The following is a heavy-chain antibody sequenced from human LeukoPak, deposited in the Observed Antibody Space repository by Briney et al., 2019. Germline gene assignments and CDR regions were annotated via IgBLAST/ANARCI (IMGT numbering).Heavy chain of an antibody. CDR2: ISVSNGNT. J-gene: IGHJ4*02. D-gene: IGHD6-13*01. Sequence: ASVKVSCKASGYTFTGYYMHWVRQAPGQGLEWMGWISVSNGNTNYAQKFQGRVTMTTDTSTSTAYMELRSLRSDDTAVYYCAGDSDFKAAADLDYWGQGTLVTVSS. V-gene: IGHV1-18*04. CDR1: GYTFTGYY. CDR3: AGDSDFKAAADLDY.